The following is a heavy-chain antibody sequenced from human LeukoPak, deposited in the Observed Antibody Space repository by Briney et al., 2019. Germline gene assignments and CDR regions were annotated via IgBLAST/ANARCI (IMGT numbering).Heavy chain of an antibody. CDR3: ARRMRSSWSPNFDY. Sequence: GGSLRLSCAASGFTFSTYWMSWVRQTPGKGLEWVANIKHDGSEKKYVDSVKGRFTISRDNAKNSLYLQMNSLRAEDTAVYYCARRMRSSWSPNFDYWGQGTLVTVSS. CDR2: IKHDGSEK. J-gene: IGHJ4*02. V-gene: IGHV3-7*01. CDR1: GFTFSTYW. D-gene: IGHD6-13*01.